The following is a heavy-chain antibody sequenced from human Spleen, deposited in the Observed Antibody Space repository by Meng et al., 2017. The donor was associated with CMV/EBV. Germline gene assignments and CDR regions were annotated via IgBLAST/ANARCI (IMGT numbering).Heavy chain of an antibody. CDR3: AKDLYACSSTSCYWGKDAFDI. J-gene: IGHJ3*02. Sequence: GESLKISCAASGFTFTNYAMSWVRQAPGKGVEWVSVISGSGRSTYYADSLKGRFTISRDDSKNTLYLQMNSLRAEDTAIYYCAKDLYACSSTSCYWGKDAFDIWGQGTMVTVSS. CDR1: GFTFTNYA. V-gene: IGHV3-23*01. D-gene: IGHD2-2*01. CDR2: ISGSGRST.